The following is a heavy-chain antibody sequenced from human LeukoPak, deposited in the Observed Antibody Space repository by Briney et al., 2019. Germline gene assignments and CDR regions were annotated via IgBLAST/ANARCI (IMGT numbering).Heavy chain of an antibody. V-gene: IGHV3-13*05. CDR3: ARESSVWPNADGMDV. Sequence: GGSLRLSCAASGFTFSNSGMHWVRQATGKGLEWVSAISTAGDPDYPGSVKGGFTISREDSKNSLYLQMNSLKAEDTAVYYCARESSVWPNADGMDVWGQGTPVTVSS. CDR2: ISTAGDP. CDR1: GFTFSNSG. D-gene: IGHD5/OR15-5a*01. J-gene: IGHJ6*02.